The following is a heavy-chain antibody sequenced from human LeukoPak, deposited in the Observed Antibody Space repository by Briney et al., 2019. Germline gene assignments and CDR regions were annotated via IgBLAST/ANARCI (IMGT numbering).Heavy chain of an antibody. Sequence: GASVKVSCKASGYTFTSYYMHWVRQAPGQGLEWMGIINPSGGSTSYAQKFQGRVTMTRDMSTSTVYMELSSLRSEDTAVYYCARDGSGYSYGYRFDYWGQGTLVTVSS. D-gene: IGHD5-18*01. J-gene: IGHJ4*02. V-gene: IGHV1-46*01. CDR2: INPSGGST. CDR1: GYTFTSYY. CDR3: ARDGSGYSYGYRFDY.